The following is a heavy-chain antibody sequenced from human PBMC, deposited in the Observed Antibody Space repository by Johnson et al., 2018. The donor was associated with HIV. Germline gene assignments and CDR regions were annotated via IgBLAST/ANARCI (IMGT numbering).Heavy chain of an antibody. CDR3: AKLWGRDTYNFWGGPTFDI. V-gene: IGHV3-23*04. Sequence: EVQLVESGGGLVQPGGSLRLSCAASGFTFSSYAMSWVRQAPGKGLEWVSAISGSGGSTYYADSVTGRFTISRDSSKNTLSLPMNGLRAEDTAVYYCAKLWGRDTYNFWGGPTFDIWGQGTMVTVSS. CDR2: ISGSGGST. CDR1: GFTFSSYA. D-gene: IGHD3-3*01. J-gene: IGHJ3*02.